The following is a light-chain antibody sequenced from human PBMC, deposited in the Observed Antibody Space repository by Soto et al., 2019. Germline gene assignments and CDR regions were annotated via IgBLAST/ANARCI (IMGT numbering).Light chain of an antibody. V-gene: IGKV1-9*01. CDR1: QGISSY. CDR3: QQLNSYPYT. CDR2: AAS. J-gene: IGKJ2*01. Sequence: DIQLTQSPSFLSASVGDIVTITCRASQGISSYLAWYQQKPWKAPKLLIYAASTLQSGVPSRFSGSGSGTDFTLTFSTLQPEDFATYYCQQLNSYPYTFGQGTKLEIK.